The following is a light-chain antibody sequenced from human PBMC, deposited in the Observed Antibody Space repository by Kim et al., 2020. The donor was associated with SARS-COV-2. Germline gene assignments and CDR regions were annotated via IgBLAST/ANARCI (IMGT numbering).Light chain of an antibody. Sequence: SITISCTGTSSADGGHNYVSWYQQHPGKAPKLMIYDVSYRPSGVSNRFSGSKSGNTASLTISGLQAEDEADYYCSSYTSSSTSVVFGGGTQLTVL. CDR3: SSYTSSSTSVV. CDR1: SSADGGHNY. CDR2: DVS. V-gene: IGLV2-14*03. J-gene: IGLJ2*01.